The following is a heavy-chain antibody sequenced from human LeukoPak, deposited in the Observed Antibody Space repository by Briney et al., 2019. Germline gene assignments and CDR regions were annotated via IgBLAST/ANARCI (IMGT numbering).Heavy chain of an antibody. CDR1: GGSISSGSYY. D-gene: IGHD3-3*01. CDR2: IYYSGST. CDR3: ARHTGVRFLGAFDI. J-gene: IGHJ3*02. Sequence: SETLSLTCTVSGGSISSGSYYWSWIRQPPGKGLGGMGSIYYSGSTYYNPSLKSRVTISVDTSKNQFSLKLSSVTAADTAVYYCARHTGVRFLGAFDIWGQGTMVTVSS. V-gene: IGHV4-39*01.